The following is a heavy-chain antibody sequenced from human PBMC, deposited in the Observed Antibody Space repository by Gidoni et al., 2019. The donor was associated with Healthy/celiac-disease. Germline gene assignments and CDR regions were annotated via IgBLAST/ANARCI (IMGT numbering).Heavy chain of an antibody. CDR2: ISSSSSYL. J-gene: IGHJ4*02. CDR1: VFPFSSYI. CDR3: AGDHSIAAADPFDY. V-gene: IGHV3-21*01. Sequence: EAPLVESGAGLAKPGGSLRLPCAASVFPFSSYIMDWVRQAPGKGLEWVSSISSSSSYLYYADSVKGRFTISRDNAKNSLYLQMNGLRAEDTAVYYCAGDHSIAAADPFDYWGQGTLVTVSS. D-gene: IGHD6-13*01.